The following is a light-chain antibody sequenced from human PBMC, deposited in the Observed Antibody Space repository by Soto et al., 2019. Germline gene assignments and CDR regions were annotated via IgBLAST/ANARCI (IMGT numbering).Light chain of an antibody. Sequence: QSALTPPASVSGSPGHSIAISYTRSSSDVGGYNYVSWYQQHPGKAPKLMIKDVTDRPSGVPDRFSASKSGNTASLTISGLQAEDEADYYCSSYTSSNTEVFGTGTKVTVL. V-gene: IGLV2-14*03. J-gene: IGLJ1*01. CDR1: SSDVGGYNY. CDR2: DVT. CDR3: SSYTSSNTEV.